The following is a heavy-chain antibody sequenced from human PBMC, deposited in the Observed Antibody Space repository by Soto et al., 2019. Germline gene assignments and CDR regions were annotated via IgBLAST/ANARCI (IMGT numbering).Heavy chain of an antibody. Sequence: EVQLVESGGGLVQPGWSLRLSCAASGFTIDDYAMHWVRQAPRNGLEWVSGITWDSGRTAYADSVKGRFTISRDNAKNSLYLQMNSLRAEDTAFYDCAKEKGVGSSSSWFFDYWGQGTLVTVSS. J-gene: IGHJ4*02. CDR3: AKEKGVGSSSSWFFDY. CDR2: ITWDSGRT. D-gene: IGHD6-13*01. CDR1: GFTIDDYA. V-gene: IGHV3-9*01.